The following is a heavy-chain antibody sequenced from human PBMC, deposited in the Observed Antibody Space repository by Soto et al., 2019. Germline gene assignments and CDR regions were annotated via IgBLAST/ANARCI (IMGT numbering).Heavy chain of an antibody. CDR3: AREGIAAAGTLGDY. Sequence: QVQLVESGGGVVQPGRSLRLSCAASGFTFSSYAMHWVRQAPGKGREWVAVISYDGSNKYYADSVKGRFTISRDNSKNTLYLQMNSLRAEDTAVYYCAREGIAAAGTLGDYWGQGTLVTVSS. CDR2: ISYDGSNK. V-gene: IGHV3-30-3*01. CDR1: GFTFSSYA. D-gene: IGHD6-13*01. J-gene: IGHJ4*02.